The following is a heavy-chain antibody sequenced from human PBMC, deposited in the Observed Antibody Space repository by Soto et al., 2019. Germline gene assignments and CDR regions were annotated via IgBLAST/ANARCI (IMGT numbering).Heavy chain of an antibody. CDR3: VRGIRNYYGSDY. CDR1: GFTFNNYW. D-gene: IGHD3-10*01. V-gene: IGHV3-74*01. CDR2: IKFDGSNT. J-gene: IGHJ4*02. Sequence: EVQLVESGGGLVQPGESLRLSCAASGFTFNNYWMHWVRQAPGKGLEWVSRIKFDGSNTNYADTVEGRFTISRDNAKDTLYLHMNSLRAEDTALYYCVRGIRNYYGSDYWGQGTLVTVSS.